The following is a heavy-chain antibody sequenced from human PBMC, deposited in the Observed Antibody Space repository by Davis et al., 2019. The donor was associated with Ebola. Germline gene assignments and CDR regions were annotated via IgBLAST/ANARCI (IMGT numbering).Heavy chain of an antibody. J-gene: IGHJ3*01. D-gene: IGHD2-21*02. CDR2: LGTSGDT. CDR1: GFVFRNYV. Sequence: GESLKISCAASGFVFRNYVMSWVRQAPGKGLEWVSTLGTSGDTYYADSVKGRFTISRDNSRNTLYLQMNGLRVEDTAMYYCAKDTANIWFDVWGQGTMVTVSS. CDR3: AKDTANIWFDV. V-gene: IGHV3-23*01.